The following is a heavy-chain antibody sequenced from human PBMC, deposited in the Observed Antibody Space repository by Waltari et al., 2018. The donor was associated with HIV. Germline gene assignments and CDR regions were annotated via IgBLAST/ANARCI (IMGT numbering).Heavy chain of an antibody. CDR3: ARDQQWLFDIDY. V-gene: IGHV1-2*07. CDR2: IHPNSGGT. Sequence: QVQLVQSGAEVKKPGASVKVSCKASGYTFTGYYMHWVRQAPGQGLEGMGWIHPNSGGTNYAHKFQGRVTRTRDTSISTAYMELSRRRSDDTAVYYGARDQQWLFDIDYWGQGTLVTVSS. CDR1: GYTFTGYY. D-gene: IGHD6-19*01. J-gene: IGHJ4*02.